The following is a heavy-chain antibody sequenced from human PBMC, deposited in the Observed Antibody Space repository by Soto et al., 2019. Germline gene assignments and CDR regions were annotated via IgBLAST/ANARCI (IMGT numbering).Heavy chain of an antibody. CDR2: IYYSGST. J-gene: IGHJ4*02. D-gene: IGHD6-13*01. V-gene: IGHV4-39*01. CDR1: GGSISSSSYY. CDR3: ESSIAAVYNAIYFDY. Sequence: QLQLQESGPGLVKPSETLSLTCTVSGGSISSSSYYWGWIRQPPGKGLEWIGSIYYSGSTYYNPSLKSRVTILVVTSKNQFSLKLSSVTPADTAVYYCESSIAAVYNAIYFDYWGQGTLVTVSS.